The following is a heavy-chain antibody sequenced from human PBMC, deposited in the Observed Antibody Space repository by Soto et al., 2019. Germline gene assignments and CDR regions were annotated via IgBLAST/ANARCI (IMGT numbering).Heavy chain of an antibody. CDR3: TTDMGYGGNSEDQNEALHDY. CDR2: IKSKTDGGTT. Sequence: WGSLLLSCASSGFTFSNAWMGWVRQAPGRGLDWAGRIKSKTDGGTTDYAAPVKGRFTISRDDSKNTLYLQMNSLKTEDTAVYYCTTDMGYGGNSEDQNEALHDYWGQGTMVTVSS. CDR1: GFTFSNAW. V-gene: IGHV3-15*01. J-gene: IGHJ4*02. D-gene: IGHD4-17*01.